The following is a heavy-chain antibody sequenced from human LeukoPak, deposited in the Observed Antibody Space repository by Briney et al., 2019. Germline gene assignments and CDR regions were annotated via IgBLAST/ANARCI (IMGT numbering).Heavy chain of an antibody. CDR3: ARDSSSWYDYYYYMDV. CDR1: GGTFSSYA. Sequence: GASVKVSCKASGGTFSSYAISWVRQAPGQGLEWMGGIIPIFGTANYAQKFQGRVTITADESTSTAYMELSSLRSEDTAVYYCARDSSSWYDYYYYMDVWGKGTTVTISS. D-gene: IGHD6-13*01. V-gene: IGHV1-69*13. CDR2: IIPIFGTA. J-gene: IGHJ6*03.